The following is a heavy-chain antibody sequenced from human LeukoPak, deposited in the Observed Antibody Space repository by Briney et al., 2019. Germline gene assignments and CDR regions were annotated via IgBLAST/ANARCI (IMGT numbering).Heavy chain of an antibody. J-gene: IGHJ4*02. CDR2: INVNSGGT. Sequence: ASVKVSCKASGYTFTGYYMHWVRQAPGQGLEWMGWINVNSGGTNYAQKFQVRVTMTRDTSISTAYMELSRLRSDDTAVYYCARDTGTTYGVVYWGQGTLVTVSS. D-gene: IGHD1-1*01. V-gene: IGHV1-2*02. CDR1: GYTFTGYY. CDR3: ARDTGTTYGVVY.